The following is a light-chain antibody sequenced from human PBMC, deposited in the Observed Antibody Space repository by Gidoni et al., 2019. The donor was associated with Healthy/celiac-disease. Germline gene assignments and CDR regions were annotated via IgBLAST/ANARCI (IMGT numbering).Light chain of an antibody. Sequence: ELVLTQPPATLSLSPGERATLSCRASQRVSSYLAWYQQKPGQAPRLLIYDASNRATGIPARFSGSGSGTDFTLTISSLEPEDFAVYYCQQRSNWPPSFGGGTKVEIK. CDR2: DAS. CDR3: QQRSNWPPS. J-gene: IGKJ4*01. V-gene: IGKV3-11*01. CDR1: QRVSSY.